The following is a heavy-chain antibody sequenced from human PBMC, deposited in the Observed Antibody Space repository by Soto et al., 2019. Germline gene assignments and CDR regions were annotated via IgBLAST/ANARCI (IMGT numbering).Heavy chain of an antibody. J-gene: IGHJ5*02. D-gene: IGHD2-15*01. Sequence: PGGSLRLSCAASGFTFSSYWMSWVRQAPGKGLEWVANIKQDGSEKYYVDSVKGRFTISRDNAKNSLYLQMNSLRAEDTAVYYCARKHGWHEPKFDPWGQGTLVTVSS. CDR2: IKQDGSEK. CDR1: GFTFSSYW. V-gene: IGHV3-7*05. CDR3: ARKHGWHEPKFDP.